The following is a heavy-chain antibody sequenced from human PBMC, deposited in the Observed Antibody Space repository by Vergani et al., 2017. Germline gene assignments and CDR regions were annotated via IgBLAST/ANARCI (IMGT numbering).Heavy chain of an antibody. CDR3: AKGFSSSWYDAVDY. D-gene: IGHD6-13*01. V-gene: IGHV3-30*18. J-gene: IGHJ4*02. CDR1: GFTFSSYG. CDR2: ISYDGSNK. Sequence: QVQLVESGGGVVQPGRSLRLSCAASGFTFSSYGMHWVRQAPGKGLEWVAVISYDGSNKYYADSVKGRFTISRDNSKNTLYLQMNSLRAEDTALYYCAKGFSSSWYDAVDYWGQGTLVTVSS.